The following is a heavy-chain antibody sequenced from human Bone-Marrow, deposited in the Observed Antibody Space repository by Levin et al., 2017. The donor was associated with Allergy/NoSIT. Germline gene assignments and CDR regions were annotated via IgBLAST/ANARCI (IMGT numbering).Heavy chain of an antibody. CDR1: GFSLSTSGMC. V-gene: IGHV2-70*01. D-gene: IGHD3-3*01. CDR2: IDWDDDK. Sequence: RWSGPTLVKPTQTLTLTCTFSGFSLSTSGMCVSWIRQPPGKALEWLALIDWDDDKYYSTSLKTRLTISKDTSKNQVVLTMTNMDPVDTATYYCARNIVASAFWKVEDYYYYGMDVWGQGTTVTVSS. J-gene: IGHJ6*02. CDR3: ARNIVASAFWKVEDYYYYGMDV.